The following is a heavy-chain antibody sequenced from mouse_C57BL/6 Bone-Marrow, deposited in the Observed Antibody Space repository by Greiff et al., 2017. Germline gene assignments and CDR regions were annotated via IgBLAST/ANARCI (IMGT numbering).Heavy chain of an antibody. CDR1: GYTFTSYG. J-gene: IGHJ4*01. D-gene: IGHD4-1*01. CDR2: IYPRSGNT. Sequence: VKLMESGDELARPGASVKLSCKASGYTFTSYGISWVKQRTGQGLEWIGEIYPRSGNTYYNEKFKGKATLTADKSSSTAYMELRSLTSEDSAVYFCARSWVYAMDYWGQGTSVTVSS. CDR3: ARSWVYAMDY. V-gene: IGHV1-81*01.